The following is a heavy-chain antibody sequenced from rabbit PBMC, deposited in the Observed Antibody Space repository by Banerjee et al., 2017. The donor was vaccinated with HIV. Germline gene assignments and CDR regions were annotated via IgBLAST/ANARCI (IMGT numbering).Heavy chain of an antibody. CDR1: GFSFSTSYY. CDR3: ARDLAGVIGWNFNL. J-gene: IGHJ4*01. CDR2: IDVVKSGST. Sequence: QEQLEESGGDLVKPEGSLTLTCTASGFSFSTSYYMCWVRQAPGKGLEWIACIDVVKSGSTYYASWAKGRFTISKTSSTTVTLQMTSLTAADTATYFCARDLAGVIGWNFNLWGPGTLVTVS. V-gene: IGHV1S45*01. D-gene: IGHD4-1*01.